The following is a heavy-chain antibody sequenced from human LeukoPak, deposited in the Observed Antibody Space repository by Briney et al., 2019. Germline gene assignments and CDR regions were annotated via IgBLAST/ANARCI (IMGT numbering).Heavy chain of an antibody. CDR1: GFTFDDYA. CDR3: AKGNVRGYYYYGMDV. D-gene: IGHD1-1*01. Sequence: GGSLRLSCAASGFTFDDYAMHWVRQAPGKGLERVSLISGDGGSTYYADSVKGRFTISRDNSKNSLYLQMNSLRTEDTALYYCAKGNVRGYYYYGMDVWGQGTTVTVSS. CDR2: ISGDGGST. V-gene: IGHV3-43*02. J-gene: IGHJ6*02.